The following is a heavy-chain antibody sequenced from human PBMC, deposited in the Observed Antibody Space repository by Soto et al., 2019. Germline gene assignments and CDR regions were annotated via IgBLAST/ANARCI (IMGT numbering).Heavy chain of an antibody. J-gene: IGHJ4*02. CDR2: IYYSGST. D-gene: IGHD3-22*01. V-gene: IGHV4-39*01. CDR1: GGSISSSSYY. Sequence: SETLSLTCTVSGGSISSSSYYWGWIRQPPGKGLEWIGSIYYSGSTYYNPSLKSRVTISVDTSKNQFSLKLSSVTAADTAVYYCARDYDSSGDYWGQGTLVTVSS. CDR3: ARDYDSSGDY.